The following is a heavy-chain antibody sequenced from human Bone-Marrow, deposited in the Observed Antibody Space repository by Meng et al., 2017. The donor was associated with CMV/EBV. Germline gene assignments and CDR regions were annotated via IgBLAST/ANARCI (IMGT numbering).Heavy chain of an antibody. D-gene: IGHD3-10*01. V-gene: IGHV1-46*01. J-gene: IGHJ6*02. Sequence: ASAKVSCKASGYTFTSYYMHWVRQAPGQGLEWMGIINPSGGSTSYAQKSQGRVTMTRDTSTSTVYMERSSLRSEDTSVYYCARDDSGGMDGWGQGTTVTVSS. CDR2: INPSGGST. CDR3: ARDDSGGMDG. CDR1: GYTFTSYY.